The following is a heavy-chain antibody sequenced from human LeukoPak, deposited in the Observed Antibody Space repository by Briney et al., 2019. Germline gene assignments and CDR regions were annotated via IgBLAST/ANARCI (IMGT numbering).Heavy chain of an antibody. V-gene: IGHV4-4*09. CDR1: GGSISSYY. J-gene: IGHJ5*02. D-gene: IGHD3-10*01. CDR2: IYTSGST. Sequence: SETLSLTCTVSGGSISSYYWSWIRQPPGKGLEWIGYIYTSGSTNYNPSLKSRVTISVDTSKNQFSLKLSSVTAAGTAVYYCARRRVAGNYYGSGSYYTNWFDPWGQGTLVTVSS. CDR3: ARRRVAGNYYGSGSYYTNWFDP.